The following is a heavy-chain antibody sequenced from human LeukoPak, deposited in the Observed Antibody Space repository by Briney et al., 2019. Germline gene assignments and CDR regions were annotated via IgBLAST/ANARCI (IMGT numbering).Heavy chain of an antibody. V-gene: IGHV4-38-2*02. CDR3: ARESTLAVAGIVTVDY. CDR1: GYSVSSGYY. CDR2: IYHSGST. J-gene: IGHJ4*02. D-gene: IGHD6-19*01. Sequence: PSETLSLTCTVSGYSVSSGYYWGWIRQPPGKGLEWVGSIYHSGSTYYNPPLKSRVTISVGTSKNRFSLKLSSVTAADTAVYYCARESTLAVAGIVTVDYWGQGTLVTVSS.